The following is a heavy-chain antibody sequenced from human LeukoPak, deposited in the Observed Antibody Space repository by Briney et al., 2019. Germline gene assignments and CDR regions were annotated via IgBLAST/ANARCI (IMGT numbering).Heavy chain of an antibody. D-gene: IGHD6-6*01. CDR2: INTDTGNP. J-gene: IGHJ6*03. CDR1: GYTFTDYT. CDR3: ARWYRSSISPRDYYYYMDV. V-gene: IGHV7-4-1*02. Sequence: ASVKVSCKASGYTFTDYTMNWVRQAPGQGLEWMGWINTDTGNPTYAQGFTGRFVFSLDTSVSTAYLQISSLKAEDTAVYYCARWYRSSISPRDYYYYMDVWGKGTTVTVSS.